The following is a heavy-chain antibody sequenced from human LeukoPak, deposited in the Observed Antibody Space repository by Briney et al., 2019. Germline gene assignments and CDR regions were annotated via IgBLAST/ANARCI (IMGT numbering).Heavy chain of an antibody. CDR1: GGTFSSYA. CDR3: ARGPVVPADYYYYGMDV. V-gene: IGHV1-69*13. J-gene: IGHJ6*02. D-gene: IGHD2-2*01. Sequence: RASVKVSCKASGGTFSSYAISWVRQAPGQGLEWMGGIIPIFGTANYAQKFQGRVTITADESTSTAYMELSSLRSEDTAVYYCARGPVVPADYYYYGMDVWGQGTTVTVSS. CDR2: IIPIFGTA.